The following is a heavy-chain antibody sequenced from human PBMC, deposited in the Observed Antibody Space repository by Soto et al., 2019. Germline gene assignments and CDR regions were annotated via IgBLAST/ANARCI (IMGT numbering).Heavy chain of an antibody. V-gene: IGHV4-39*01. Sequence: SETLSLTCTVSGGSISSSSYYWGWIRQPPGKGLEWIGSIYYSGSTYYNPSLKSRVTISVDTSKNQFSLKLSSVTAADAAVYYCARQGYCTNGVCYMVLDYWGQGTLVTVSS. D-gene: IGHD2-8*01. CDR2: IYYSGST. J-gene: IGHJ4*02. CDR3: ARQGYCTNGVCYMVLDY. CDR1: GGSISSSSYY.